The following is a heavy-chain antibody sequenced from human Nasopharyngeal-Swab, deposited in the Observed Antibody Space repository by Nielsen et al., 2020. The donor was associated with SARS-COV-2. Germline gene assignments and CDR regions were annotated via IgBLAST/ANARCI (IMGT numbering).Heavy chain of an antibody. CDR2: ISYDGSNE. CDR3: ARNDAFDI. J-gene: IGHJ3*02. Sequence: GGSLRLSCAASGFTFSSSSMTWVRQAPGRGLDWVAVISYDGSNEYYADSVKGRFTISRDNSKNTLFLQMNSLRAEDTAVYYCARNDAFDIWGQGTMVTVSS. V-gene: IGHV3-30*03. CDR1: GFTFSSSS.